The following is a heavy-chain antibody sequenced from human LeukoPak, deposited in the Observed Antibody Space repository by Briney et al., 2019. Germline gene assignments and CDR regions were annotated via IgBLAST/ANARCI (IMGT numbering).Heavy chain of an antibody. D-gene: IGHD3-10*01. J-gene: IGHJ3*02. CDR2: INPNSGGT. V-gene: IGHV1-2*02. CDR3: ARGLDYYGSGNFFNI. Sequence: ASVKVSCKASGYTFTAYSMHWVRQAPGQGLEWMGWINPNSGGTNYAQKFQGRVTMTRDTSITTAYMELSRLRSDDTAVYYCARGLDYYGSGNFFNIWGQGTMVTVSS. CDR1: GYTFTAYS.